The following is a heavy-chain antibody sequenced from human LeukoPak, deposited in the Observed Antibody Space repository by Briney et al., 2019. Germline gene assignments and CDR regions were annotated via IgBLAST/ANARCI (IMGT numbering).Heavy chain of an antibody. CDR1: GFTFSSYA. Sequence: GGSLRLSCAASGFTFSSYAMHWVRQAPGKGLEWVAVISYDGSNKYYADSVKGRFTISRDNSKNTLYLQMNSLRAEDTAVYYCAREPSEDDYVWGSYRSSYYGMDVWGQGTTVTVSS. CDR3: AREPSEDDYVWGSYRSSYYGMDV. D-gene: IGHD3-16*02. CDR2: ISYDGSNK. J-gene: IGHJ6*02. V-gene: IGHV3-30-3*01.